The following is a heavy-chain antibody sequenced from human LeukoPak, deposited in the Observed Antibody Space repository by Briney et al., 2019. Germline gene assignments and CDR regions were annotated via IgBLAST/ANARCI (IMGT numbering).Heavy chain of an antibody. D-gene: IGHD3-16*01. CDR3: ARGGQGHGFYFQH. Sequence: SVKVSCKASGGTFSNYVISWVRQAPGQGLEWMGRINPIVGIANYRQKFQGRVTITADKSTNTVYMELSNLRSGDTAVYYCARGGQGHGFYFQHWGQGTLVSVSS. CDR1: GGTFSNYV. CDR2: INPIVGIA. J-gene: IGHJ1*01. V-gene: IGHV1-69*04.